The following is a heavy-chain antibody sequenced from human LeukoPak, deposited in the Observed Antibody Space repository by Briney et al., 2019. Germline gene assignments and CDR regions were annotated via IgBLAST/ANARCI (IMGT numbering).Heavy chain of an antibody. CDR1: GGSISSYY. Sequence: SETLSLACTVSGGSISSYYWSWIRQPPGKGLEWIGYIYHSGSTYYNPSLKSRVTISVDRSKNQFSLKLSSVTAADTAVYYCARVRGNSGSHYFDYWGQGTLVTVSS. V-gene: IGHV4-59*12. D-gene: IGHD1-26*01. CDR2: IYHSGST. J-gene: IGHJ4*02. CDR3: ARVRGNSGSHYFDY.